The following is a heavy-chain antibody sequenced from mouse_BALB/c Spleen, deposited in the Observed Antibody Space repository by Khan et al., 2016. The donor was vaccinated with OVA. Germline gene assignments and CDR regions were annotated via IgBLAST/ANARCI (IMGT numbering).Heavy chain of an antibody. D-gene: IGHD1-3*01. V-gene: IGHV1S135*01. CDR1: GYSFTSYY. CDR2: IDPFNGGS. Sequence: VQLKESGPELLKPGASVKISCKASGYSFTSYYMHWVKQSHGKSLEWIGYIDPFNGGSTYNQKFKGKATLTVDKSSSTAYMHLSSLTSEDSAVXCCTRLGLKSWFAYWGQGALVTVSA. CDR3: TRLGLKSWFAY. J-gene: IGHJ3*01.